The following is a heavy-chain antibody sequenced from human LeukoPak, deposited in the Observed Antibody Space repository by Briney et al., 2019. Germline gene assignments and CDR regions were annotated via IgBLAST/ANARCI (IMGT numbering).Heavy chain of an antibody. CDR1: QFTFSSYW. CDR3: ARCRDGYKHFDY. Sequence: GGSLRLSCAASQFTFSSYWMNWVRQAPGKGLEWVANIKQDGSEKYYVDSLKGRFTISRDNAKNSLYLQMNSLRAEDTAVYYCARCRDGYKHFDYWGQGILVTVSS. CDR2: IKQDGSEK. J-gene: IGHJ4*02. D-gene: IGHD5-24*01. V-gene: IGHV3-7*01.